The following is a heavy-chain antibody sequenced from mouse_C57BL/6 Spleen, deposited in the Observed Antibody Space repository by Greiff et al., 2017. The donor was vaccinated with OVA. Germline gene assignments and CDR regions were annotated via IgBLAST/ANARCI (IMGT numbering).Heavy chain of an antibody. V-gene: IGHV5-6*01. CDR3: ARRGPYYYAMDY. Sequence: EVQGVESGGDLVKPGGSLKLSCAASGFTFSSYGMSWVRQTPDKRLEWVATISSGGSYTYYPDSVKGRFTISRDNAKNTLYLQMSSLKSEDTAMYYCARRGPYYYAMDYWGQGTSVTVSS. CDR2: ISSGGSYT. D-gene: IGHD1-1*02. CDR1: GFTFSSYG. J-gene: IGHJ4*01.